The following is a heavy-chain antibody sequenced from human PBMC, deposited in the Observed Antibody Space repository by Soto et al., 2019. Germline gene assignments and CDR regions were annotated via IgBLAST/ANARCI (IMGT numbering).Heavy chain of an antibody. Sequence: ASVKVSCKASGFTFTNYGISWVRQAPGQGLEWMGWISAYHGNTNYAQKLQGRVTMTTDTSTSTAYMELRSLRSDDTAVYYCAREVTGTHDAFDIWGQGTMVTVSS. CDR3: AREVTGTHDAFDI. V-gene: IGHV1-18*01. D-gene: IGHD1-20*01. J-gene: IGHJ3*02. CDR1: GFTFTNYG. CDR2: ISAYHGNT.